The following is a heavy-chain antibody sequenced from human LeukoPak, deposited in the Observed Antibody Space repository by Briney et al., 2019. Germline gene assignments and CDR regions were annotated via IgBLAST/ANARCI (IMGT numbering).Heavy chain of an antibody. D-gene: IGHD3-3*01. V-gene: IGHV1-2*02. Sequence: GASVTVSCKASGYTFTGYYMHWVRQAPGQGLEWMGWINPNSGGTNYAQKFQGRVTMTRDTSISTAYMELSRLRSDDTAVYYCARGLWSGYYSYFDYWGQGTLVTVSS. CDR3: ARGLWSGYYSYFDY. CDR1: GYTFTGYY. J-gene: IGHJ4*02. CDR2: INPNSGGT.